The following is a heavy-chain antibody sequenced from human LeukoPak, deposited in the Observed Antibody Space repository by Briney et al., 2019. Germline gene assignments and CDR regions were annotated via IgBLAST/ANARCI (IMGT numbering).Heavy chain of an antibody. CDR3: ARDGGRGYSYGYDYYYGMDV. CDR1: GFTFSDYY. CDR2: ISSNSRYT. V-gene: IGHV3-11*06. D-gene: IGHD5-18*01. Sequence: PGGSLRLSCAASGFTFSDYYMSWIRQAPGKGLEWVSYISSNSRYTHYADSVKGRSTISRDNAKNTLYLQMNSLRAEDTAVYYCARDGGRGYSYGYDYYYGMDVWGQGTTVTVSS. J-gene: IGHJ6*02.